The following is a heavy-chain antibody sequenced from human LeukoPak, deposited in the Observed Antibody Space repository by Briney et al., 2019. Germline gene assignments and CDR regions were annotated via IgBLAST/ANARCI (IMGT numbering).Heavy chain of an antibody. V-gene: IGHV4-4*07. Sequence: SETLSLTCIVSGGSISGDYWSWIRQPAGKGLEWIGRIYTSGSTNSNPSLKSRVTMSLDTSKNQFSLELNSVTAADTAVYYCAREGIAAAEGTFDIWGRGTMVTVSS. CDR3: AREGIAAAEGTFDI. J-gene: IGHJ3*02. D-gene: IGHD6-13*01. CDR2: IYTSGST. CDR1: GGSISGDY.